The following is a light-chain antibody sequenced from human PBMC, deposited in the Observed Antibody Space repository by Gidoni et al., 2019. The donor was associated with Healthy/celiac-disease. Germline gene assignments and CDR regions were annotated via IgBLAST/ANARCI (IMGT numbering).Light chain of an antibody. V-gene: IGLV4-69*01. CDR3: QTWGTGIVV. CDR2: LNSDGSH. CDR1: SGHSSYA. J-gene: IGLJ2*01. Sequence: QRVLTQSPSAAASLGASGKLTCTLSSGHSSYASAWHQQQPEKGPRYLMKLNSDGSHSKGDGIPDRFSGSSSGAERYLTISSLQSEDEADYYCQTWGTGIVVFGGGTKLTVL.